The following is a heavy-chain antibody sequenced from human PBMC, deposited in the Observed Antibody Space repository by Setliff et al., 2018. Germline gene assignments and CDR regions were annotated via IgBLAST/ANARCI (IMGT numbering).Heavy chain of an antibody. D-gene: IGHD6-19*01. CDR1: GYTFTSYA. J-gene: IGHJ3*02. V-gene: IGHV1-3*01. CDR2: INAGNGNT. Sequence: ASVKVSCKASGYTFTSYAMHWVRQAPGQRLEWMGWINAGNGNTKYSQKFQGRVTITRDTSASTAYMELSSLRSGDTAVYYCARESVAGIGGDAFDIWGQGTMVTVSS. CDR3: ARESVAGIGGDAFDI.